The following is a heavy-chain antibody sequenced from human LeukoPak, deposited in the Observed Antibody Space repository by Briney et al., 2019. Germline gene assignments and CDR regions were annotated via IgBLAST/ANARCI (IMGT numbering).Heavy chain of an antibody. CDR3: AREGGRSSSWYFDC. J-gene: IGHJ4*02. CDR2: ISWNSGSI. Sequence: GGSLRLSCAASGFTFDDYAMHWVRQAPGKGLEWVSGISWNSGSIGYADSVKGRFTISRDNAKNSLYLQMNSLRAEDTAVYYCAREGGRSSSWYFDCWGQGTLVTVSS. CDR1: GFTFDDYA. V-gene: IGHV3-9*01. D-gene: IGHD6-13*01.